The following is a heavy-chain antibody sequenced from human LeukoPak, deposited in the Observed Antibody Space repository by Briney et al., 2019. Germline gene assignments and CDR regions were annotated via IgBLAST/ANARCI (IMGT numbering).Heavy chain of an antibody. CDR1: GGSLSSYY. CDR2: IYTSGNT. D-gene: IGHD6-19*01. V-gene: IGHV4-4*07. CDR3: ARGVAGNGYYFDY. Sequence: SETLSLTRTVSGGSLSSYYWSWIRQPAGKGLEWIGRIYTSGNTNYNPSLQSRVTMSLDTSKNQFSLKLSSVTAADTAVYYCARGVAGNGYYFDYWGQGTLVTVSS. J-gene: IGHJ4*02.